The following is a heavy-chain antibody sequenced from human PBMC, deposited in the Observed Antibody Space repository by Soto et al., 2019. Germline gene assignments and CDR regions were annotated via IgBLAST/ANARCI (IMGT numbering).Heavy chain of an antibody. D-gene: IGHD2-2*01. CDR3: ARDGSFVVVPAAIGGMDV. Sequence: SETLSLTCTVSGGSINSGDYHWSWIRQSPGKGLEWIGAIYYSGSTYYNPSLKSRIRISVDTSKNQFSLKLSSVTAADTAVYYCARDGSFVVVPAAIGGMDVWGQGTTVTVSS. J-gene: IGHJ6*02. V-gene: IGHV4-30-4*01. CDR2: IYYSGST. CDR1: GGSINSGDYH.